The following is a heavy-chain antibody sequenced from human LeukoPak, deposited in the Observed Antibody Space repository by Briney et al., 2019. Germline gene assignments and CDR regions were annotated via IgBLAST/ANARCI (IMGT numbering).Heavy chain of an antibody. D-gene: IGHD4-23*01. J-gene: IGHJ4*02. CDR1: GFTFSSYA. CDR3: AKGRHDYGGNPLYFDY. V-gene: IGHV3-23*01. CDR2: ISGSGGST. Sequence: PGGSLRLSCAASGFTFSSYAMSWVRQAPGKGLEWVSAISGSGGSTYYADSVKGRFTISRDNSKNTLYLQMNSLRAEDTAVYYCAKGRHDYGGNPLYFDYWGQGTLVTVSS.